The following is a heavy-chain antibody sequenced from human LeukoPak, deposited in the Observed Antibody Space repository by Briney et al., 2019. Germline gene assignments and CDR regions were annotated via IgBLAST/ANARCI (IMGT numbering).Heavy chain of an antibody. CDR1: GGSIGAYY. Sequence: SETLSLTCTVSGGSIGAYYWSWIRQPPPQGLEWLGYIHYSGNTYYNPSLKSRLIISIDASKNQFSLNLSSVTAADTAVYYCARESPPDAFDIWGRGTVVTVSS. J-gene: IGHJ3*02. CDR2: IHYSGNT. V-gene: IGHV4-30-4*01. CDR3: ARESPPDAFDI.